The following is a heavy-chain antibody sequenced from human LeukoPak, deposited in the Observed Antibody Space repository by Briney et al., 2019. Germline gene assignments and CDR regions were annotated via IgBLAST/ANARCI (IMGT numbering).Heavy chain of an antibody. V-gene: IGHV3-49*04. D-gene: IGHD2-2*01. CDR3: TRAPHPRCSSSGCYLDY. CDR1: GFTFGDYA. J-gene: IGHJ4*02. Sequence: GGSLRRSCSTSGFTFGDYAMSWVRQAPGKGLEWVGFIQAKAYGGATKYAASVNGRFSISRDDSQSIANLQMNDLKTEDTAVYYCTRAPHPRCSSSGCYLDYWGQGTLVTVSS. CDR2: IQAKAYGGAT.